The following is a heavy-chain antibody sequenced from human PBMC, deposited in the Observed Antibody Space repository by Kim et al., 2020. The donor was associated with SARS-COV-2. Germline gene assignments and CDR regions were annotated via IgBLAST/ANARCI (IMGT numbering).Heavy chain of an antibody. CDR1: GFTFSSYA. CDR2: IYSGGSST. J-gene: IGHJ6*02. Sequence: GGSLRLSCAASGFTFSSYAMSWVRQAPGKGLEWVSVIYSGGSSTYYADSVKGRFTISRDNSKNTLYLQMNSLRAEDTAVYYCAKDGRRLKAQFYGLDVWGQGKEITVSS. CDR3: AKDGRRLKAQFYGLDV. V-gene: IGHV3-23*03.